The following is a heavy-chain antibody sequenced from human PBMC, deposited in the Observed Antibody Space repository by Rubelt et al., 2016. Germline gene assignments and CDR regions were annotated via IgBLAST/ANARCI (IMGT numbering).Heavy chain of an antibody. CDR1: GGSVTYYY. CDR2: VYSTGSP. Sequence: QVQLQESGPGLVKPSETLSLTCTVSGGSVTYYYWSWVRQPPGKGMEWIGNVYSTGSPQYNPSFTGRVPISEETSKNQVSLRLTSVTSADTAVYWCARHQWLLHPFDYWGQGTLVTVSS. D-gene: IGHD6-19*01. CDR3: ARHQWLLHPFDY. J-gene: IGHJ4*02. V-gene: IGHV4-59*08.